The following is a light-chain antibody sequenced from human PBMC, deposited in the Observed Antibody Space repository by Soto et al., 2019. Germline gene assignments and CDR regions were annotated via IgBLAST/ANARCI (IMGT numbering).Light chain of an antibody. CDR3: QQLNNYSRT. V-gene: IGKV1-9*01. CDR1: QGISNY. J-gene: IGKJ3*01. Sequence: IQLTQSPSSLSATVGDRVTITCRASQGISNYLVWYQQKPGKAPNLLIYGASTLQSGVPSRFSGSGSGTDFTLTIDSLQPEDVATYYCQQLNNYSRTFGPGTKVDI. CDR2: GAS.